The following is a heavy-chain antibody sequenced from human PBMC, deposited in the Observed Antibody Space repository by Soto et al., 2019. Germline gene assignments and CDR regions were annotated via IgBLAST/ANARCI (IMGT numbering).Heavy chain of an antibody. CDR3: ARYFYPLAYFFDY. J-gene: IGHJ4*02. Sequence: ASVTVSCKASGYTFTNHGISWVRQAPGQGLEWMGWVSGYNDKTKSAQKFKDRVTMTTDTSTSTAYMELRSLRSDDTAVYYCARYFYPLAYFFDYWGQGTLVTVSS. D-gene: IGHD3-9*01. CDR1: GYTFTNHG. CDR2: VSGYNDKT. V-gene: IGHV1-18*04.